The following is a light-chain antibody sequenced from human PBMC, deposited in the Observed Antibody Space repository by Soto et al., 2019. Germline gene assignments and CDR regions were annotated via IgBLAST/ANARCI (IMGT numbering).Light chain of an antibody. Sequence: DIQMTQSPSTLSASVGDRVTITCRASQSISSWLAWYQQTPGKAPKLLIYDASILESGVPSRFSGSGSGTEFTLTISSLQPDDFATYYCQQYNSYSWTFGQGTKVEL. V-gene: IGKV1-5*01. CDR3: QQYNSYSWT. J-gene: IGKJ1*01. CDR1: QSISSW. CDR2: DAS.